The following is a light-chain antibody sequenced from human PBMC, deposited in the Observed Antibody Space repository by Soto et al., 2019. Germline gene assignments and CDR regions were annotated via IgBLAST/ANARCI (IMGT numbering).Light chain of an antibody. V-gene: IGLV2-8*01. CDR1: SSDVGGYHY. Sequence: QSALTQPPSASGSPGQSVTISCTGTSSDVGGYHYVSWYQQHPGKAPKLMVYEVSKRPSGVPDRFSGSKSGNTASLTVSGLQAEDEAAYYCSSYAGSNLWVFGGGTKLTVL. J-gene: IGLJ3*02. CDR2: EVS. CDR3: SSYAGSNLWV.